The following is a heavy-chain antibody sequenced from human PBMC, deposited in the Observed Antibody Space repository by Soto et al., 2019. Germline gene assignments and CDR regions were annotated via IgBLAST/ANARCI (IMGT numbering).Heavy chain of an antibody. CDR2: INPNSGGT. Sequence: QVQLVQSGAEVKKPGASVKVSCKASGYTFTGYDMHWVRQAPGQGLEWMGWINPNSGGTNYAQKFQGWVTMTRDTSXRXGYMELSRLRSDDTAVYYCARSHCSSVSCYVGSWDYWGQGTLVTVSS. J-gene: IGHJ4*02. CDR3: ARSHCSSVSCYVGSWDY. V-gene: IGHV1-2*04. D-gene: IGHD2-2*01. CDR1: GYTFTGYD.